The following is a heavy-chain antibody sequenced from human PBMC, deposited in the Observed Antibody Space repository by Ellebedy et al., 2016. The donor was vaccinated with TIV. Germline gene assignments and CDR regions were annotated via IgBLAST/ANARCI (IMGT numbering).Heavy chain of an antibody. J-gene: IGHJ4*02. V-gene: IGHV3-66*01. CDR3: AKDRGYYFDY. Sequence: GGSLRLSCAASGFTVSSNYMSWVRQAPGKGLEWVSVIYKGGNTNYADSVKGRFTISRDNSNNTVYLQMNSLRAEDTAVYYCAKDRGYYFDYWGQGNLVTVTS. D-gene: IGHD3-10*01. CDR2: IYKGGNT. CDR1: GFTVSSNY.